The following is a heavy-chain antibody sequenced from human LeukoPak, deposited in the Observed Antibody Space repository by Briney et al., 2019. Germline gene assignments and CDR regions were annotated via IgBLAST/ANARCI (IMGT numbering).Heavy chain of an antibody. Sequence: SVKVSCKASGGTFHSYIVTWVRQAPGQGLEWMGGIVPIVGTANYAQKFQGRVTITADDSTSTAYMELRSLRSEDTAIYYCARDQRPSCLGGICYSGDYWGQGTLVTVTS. V-gene: IGHV1-69*01. CDR3: ARDQRPSCLGGICYSGDY. CDR2: IVPIVGTA. D-gene: IGHD2-15*01. J-gene: IGHJ4*02. CDR1: GGTFHSYI.